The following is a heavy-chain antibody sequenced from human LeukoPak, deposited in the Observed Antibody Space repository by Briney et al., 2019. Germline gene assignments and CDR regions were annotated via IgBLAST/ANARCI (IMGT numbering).Heavy chain of an antibody. J-gene: IGHJ4*02. CDR3: ASRGYCATTTCYRLFDY. V-gene: IGHV5-51*01. CDR1: GYSFTNYW. D-gene: IGHD2-2*01. CDR2: IYPGDSDT. Sequence: GESLKISCKGSGYSFTNYWIGWVRQMPGKGLEWMGIIYPGDSDTRYSPSFQGQVTISADKSITTAYLQWSSLKASDTAMYYCASRGYCATTTCYRLFDYWGQGTLVTVSS.